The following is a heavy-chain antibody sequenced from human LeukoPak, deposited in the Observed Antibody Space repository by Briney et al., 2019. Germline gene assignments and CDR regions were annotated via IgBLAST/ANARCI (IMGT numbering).Heavy chain of an antibody. V-gene: IGHV3-30-3*01. CDR2: ISYDGSNK. CDR1: GFTFSSYA. J-gene: IGHJ4*02. CDR3: AKDPDEPTHDIVVVPAAPGPVDY. D-gene: IGHD2-2*01. Sequence: PGGSLRLSCAASGFTFSSYAMHWVRQAPGKGLEWVAVISYDGSNKYYADSVKGRFTISRDNSKDTLYLQMNSLRAEDTAVYYCAKDPDEPTHDIVVVPAAPGPVDYWGQGTLVTVSS.